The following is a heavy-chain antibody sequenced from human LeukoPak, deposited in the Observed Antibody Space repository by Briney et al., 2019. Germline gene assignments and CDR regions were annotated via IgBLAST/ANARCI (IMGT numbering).Heavy chain of an antibody. D-gene: IGHD2-15*01. CDR3: AKDPYRVVVATGNYLDP. V-gene: IGHV3-30*18. Sequence: GGSLRLSCAAPGFTFSSYGMHWVRQAPGKGLEWVAVISHDGSNIYYGDSVKGRSSISRDNSKNTLYLQMNSLRVEDTAVYYCAKDPYRVVVATGNYLDPWGQGTLVTVSS. J-gene: IGHJ5*02. CDR2: ISHDGSNI. CDR1: GFTFSSYG.